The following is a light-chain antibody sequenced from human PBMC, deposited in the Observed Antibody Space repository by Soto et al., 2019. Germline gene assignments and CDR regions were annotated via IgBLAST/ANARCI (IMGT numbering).Light chain of an antibody. J-gene: IGKJ2*01. V-gene: IGKV2-28*01. Sequence: DIVMTQSPLFLPVTPGEPASISCRSSQSLLHNNGYNYLDWYLQKPGQSPQLLIYLGSNRASGVPDRFSGSGSGTDFTLKISRVEAEDVGVYYCMQALQTPPTFGQGTKL. CDR1: QSLLHNNGYNY. CDR2: LGS. CDR3: MQALQTPPT.